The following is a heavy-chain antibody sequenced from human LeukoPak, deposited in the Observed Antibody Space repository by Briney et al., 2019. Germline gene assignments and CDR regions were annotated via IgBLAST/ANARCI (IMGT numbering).Heavy chain of an antibody. V-gene: IGHV1-18*01. CDR1: GYIFTSYG. Sequence: ASVKVSCRASGYIFTSYGISWMRQAPGQGLEWMGWISGYNGHTKYAQKVQARVTMTTDTSTSTAYMELRSLRSDDTAVYYCARGLTHRRNYDNSGYQIVPAFWGQGTLVTVSS. CDR2: ISGYNGHT. D-gene: IGHD3-22*01. J-gene: IGHJ4*02. CDR3: ARGLTHRRNYDNSGYQIVPAF.